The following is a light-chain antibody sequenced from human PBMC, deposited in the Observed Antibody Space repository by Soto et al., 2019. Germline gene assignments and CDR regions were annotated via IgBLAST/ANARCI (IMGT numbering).Light chain of an antibody. CDR1: HNISSF. V-gene: IGKV1-39*01. J-gene: IGKJ2*01. CDR3: QQSYSIPRT. CDR2: GTS. Sequence: DIQMTQSPSSLSASVGDRVSFHCRASHNISSFLNWYQQKPGKAPHALIYGTSGLHRGVPSRFSGSGSGTDFTLTISSLQPEDFATYFCQQSYSIPRTFGQGTGLEIK.